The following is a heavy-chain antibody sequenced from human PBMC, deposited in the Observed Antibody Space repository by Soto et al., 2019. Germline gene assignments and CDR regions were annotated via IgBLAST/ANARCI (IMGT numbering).Heavy chain of an antibody. Sequence: QITLKESGPTLVKPTQTLTLTCTFSGFSLSSSGESVGWIRQPPGKALEWLALLYWNGIERYSPSLKSRLTACKDAAKIQVVLTMTTMDPVDTATYFCAHGDPLAFHYWGQGTLVTVSP. CDR3: AHGDPLAFHY. J-gene: IGHJ4*02. D-gene: IGHD3-10*01. CDR2: LYWNGIE. CDR1: GFSLSSSGES. V-gene: IGHV2-5*01.